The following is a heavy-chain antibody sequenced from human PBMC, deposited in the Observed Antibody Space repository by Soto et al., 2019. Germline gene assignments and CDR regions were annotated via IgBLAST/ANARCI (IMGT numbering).Heavy chain of an antibody. CDR2: IDSAGDA. CDR1: GFTFSSHD. Sequence: EVQLVESGGGLVQPGGSLRLSCAASGFTFSSHDMHWVRQVTGKGVEWVSGIDSAGDAKYPASVKGRFTISRENAKNSLYFQMNSLRAEDTAMYYCTRGGIWGVSWNWFDTWGQGTLVTVSS. J-gene: IGHJ5*02. D-gene: IGHD3-10*01. CDR3: TRGGIWGVSWNWFDT. V-gene: IGHV3-13*01.